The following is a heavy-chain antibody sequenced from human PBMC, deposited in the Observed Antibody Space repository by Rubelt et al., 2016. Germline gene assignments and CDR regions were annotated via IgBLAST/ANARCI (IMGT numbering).Heavy chain of an antibody. J-gene: IGHJ6*02. CDR2: SGST. V-gene: IGHV4-4*06. CDR3: ARARGSPLKHGMDV. Sequence: SGSTKYNPSLKSRVTMSVDTSKKQFSLKLTSVTAADTAVYYCARARGSPLKHGMDVWGQGTTVTVSS. D-gene: IGHD3-10*01.